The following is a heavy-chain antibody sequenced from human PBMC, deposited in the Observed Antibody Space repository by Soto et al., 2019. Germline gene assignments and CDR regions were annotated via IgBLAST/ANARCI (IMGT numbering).Heavy chain of an antibody. J-gene: IGHJ6*02. CDR2: IWYDGSNK. CDR3: ARDHYDFWSGYLESNRLGMDF. Sequence: PGGSLRLSCAASGFTFSSYGMHWVRQAPGKGLEWVAVIWYDGSNKYYADSVKGRFTISRDNSKNTLYLQMNSLRAEDTAVYYCARDHYDFWSGYLESNRLGMDFSGQGTTLTLSS. V-gene: IGHV3-33*01. D-gene: IGHD3-3*01. CDR1: GFTFSSYG.